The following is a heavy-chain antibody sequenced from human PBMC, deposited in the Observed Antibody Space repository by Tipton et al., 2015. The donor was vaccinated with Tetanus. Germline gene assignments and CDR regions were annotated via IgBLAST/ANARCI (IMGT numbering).Heavy chain of an antibody. J-gene: IGHJ5*02. CDR2: VSYSGRT. CDR1: GGSVRSGDYS. Sequence: TLSLTCTVSGGSVRSGDYSWNWIRQPPGKGLEWLAYVSYSGRTNSNYSLKSRITISQDTSKNQFSLRLTSVTAADTAVYYCASLPKHWLAPRGAPWGQGILVTVSS. V-gene: IGHV4-61*08. CDR3: ASLPKHWLAPRGAP. D-gene: IGHD6-19*01.